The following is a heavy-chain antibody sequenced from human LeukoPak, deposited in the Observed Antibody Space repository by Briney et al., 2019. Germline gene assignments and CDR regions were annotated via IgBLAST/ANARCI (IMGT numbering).Heavy chain of an antibody. V-gene: IGHV3-30*18. CDR3: AKDGGWAAADYYFDY. D-gene: IGHD6-13*01. CDR2: ISYDGGDK. Sequence: GRSLRLSCAASGFTFSNYGMHWVRQAPGKGLEWVAVISYDGGDKHHADSVKGRFTISRDNSKNTVYLQMNSLRVEGTSVYYCAKDGGWAAADYYFDYWGQGALVTVSS. J-gene: IGHJ4*02. CDR1: GFTFSNYG.